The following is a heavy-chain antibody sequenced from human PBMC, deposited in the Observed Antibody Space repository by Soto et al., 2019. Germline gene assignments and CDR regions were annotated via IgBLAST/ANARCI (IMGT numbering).Heavy chain of an antibody. Sequence: PWVSLRLSCTASGSIFSDHGMHWVRQAPGKGLEWVASISGSVGSTFYADSVKGRFTISRDNYLNTLDLQLNSLRAEDTAVYYCAKDRTIASRTFDSWGQGALVTVSS. J-gene: IGHJ4*02. CDR3: AKDRTIASRTFDS. CDR2: ISGSVGST. D-gene: IGHD6-6*01. CDR1: GSIFSDHG. V-gene: IGHV3-23*01.